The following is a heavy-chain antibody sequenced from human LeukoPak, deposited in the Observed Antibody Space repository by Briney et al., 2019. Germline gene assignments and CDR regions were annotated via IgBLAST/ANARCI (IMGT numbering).Heavy chain of an antibody. CDR3: ARIGRIVGALWGAFDI. J-gene: IGHJ3*02. Sequence: GGSLRLSCAASGFTFSSYAMHWVRQAPGKGLEWMAVISYDGSNKYYADSVKGRFTISRDNSKNTLYLQMNSLRAEDTAVYYCARIGRIVGALWGAFDIWGQGTMVTVSS. CDR1: GFTFSSYA. V-gene: IGHV3-30*04. D-gene: IGHD1-26*01. CDR2: ISYDGSNK.